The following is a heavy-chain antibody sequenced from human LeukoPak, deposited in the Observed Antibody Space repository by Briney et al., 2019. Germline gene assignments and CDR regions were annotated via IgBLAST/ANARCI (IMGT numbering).Heavy chain of an antibody. V-gene: IGHV4-39*07. J-gene: IGHJ4*02. CDR3: ARGGSVPPIY. CDR2: ISYSGNT. CDR1: GGSIISSIYY. Sequence: PSETLSLTCTVSGGSIISSIYYWGWIRQPTGKGLEWIATISYSGNTYYNPSLKSRVTISVDTSKNQFSLKLNSVTAADTAVYYCARGGSVPPIYWGQGILVTVSS. D-gene: IGHD3-10*01.